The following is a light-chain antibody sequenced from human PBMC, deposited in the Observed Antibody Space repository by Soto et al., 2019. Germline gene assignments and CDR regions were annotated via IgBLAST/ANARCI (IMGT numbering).Light chain of an antibody. CDR3: SSYTSSSTLPYV. V-gene: IGLV2-14*01. J-gene: IGLJ1*01. CDR1: SSDVDGYNY. Sequence: QSVLTQPASVSGSPGQSITISCTGTSSDVDGYNYVSWYQQHPGKAPKLMIYEVSNRPSGVSNRFSGSKSGNTASLTISGLQAEDEADYYCSSYTSSSTLPYVFGTGTKLTVL. CDR2: EVS.